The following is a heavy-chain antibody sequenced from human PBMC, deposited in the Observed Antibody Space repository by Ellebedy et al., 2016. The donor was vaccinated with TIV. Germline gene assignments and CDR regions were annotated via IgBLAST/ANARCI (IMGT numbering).Heavy chain of an antibody. Sequence: ASVKVSCKASGYTFTGYYMHWVRQAPGQGLEWMGWINPNSGGTNYAQKFQGRVTMTRDTSISTAYMELSRLRSDDTAVYYCARDAVDYYYGMDVWGQGTTVTVSS. CDR3: ARDAVDYYYGMDV. D-gene: IGHD4-23*01. CDR1: GYTFTGYY. V-gene: IGHV1-2*02. J-gene: IGHJ6*02. CDR2: INPNSGGT.